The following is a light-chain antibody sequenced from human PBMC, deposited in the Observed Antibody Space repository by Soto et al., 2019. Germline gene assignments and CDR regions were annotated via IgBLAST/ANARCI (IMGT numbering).Light chain of an antibody. CDR3: AAWDDSLHGVV. CDR1: SSNIGSNT. Sequence: QSVLTQPPSASGTPGQRVTISCSGSSSNIGSNTVNWYQQLPGTAPKLLIYSNNPRPSGVPDRFSGSKSGTSASLAISGLQSEDEADYYCAAWDDSLHGVVFGGGTKLTVL. J-gene: IGLJ2*01. V-gene: IGLV1-44*01. CDR2: SNN.